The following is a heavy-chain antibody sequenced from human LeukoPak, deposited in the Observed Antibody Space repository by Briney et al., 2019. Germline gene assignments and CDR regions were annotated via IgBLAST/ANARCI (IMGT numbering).Heavy chain of an antibody. CDR3: AKDKGYSSGWYLLY. CDR1: GFTFDDYG. D-gene: IGHD6-19*01. V-gene: IGHV3-43*02. Sequence: PGGSLRLSCAASGFTFDDYGMHWVRQAPGKGLEWVSLISGDGLITYYADSVKGRFTISRDNSKNSLYLQSNSLRTEDTALYFCAKDKGYSSGWYLLYWGQGTLVTVSS. CDR2: ISGDGLIT. J-gene: IGHJ4*02.